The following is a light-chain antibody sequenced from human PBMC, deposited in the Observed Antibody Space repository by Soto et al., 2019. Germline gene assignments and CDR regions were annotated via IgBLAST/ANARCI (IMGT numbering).Light chain of an antibody. V-gene: IGLV2-8*01. J-gene: IGLJ2*01. CDR2: DAS. CDR3: SSYAGGNVVV. Sequence: QSALTQPPSASGSPGQSVTISCTGTSSDVGGYNYVCWYQQYPGKAPKLMIYDASKRPSGVADRFSGSKLGNTASLTVSGLQAEDEADYYCSSYAGGNVVVFGGGTKLTVL. CDR1: SSDVGGYNY.